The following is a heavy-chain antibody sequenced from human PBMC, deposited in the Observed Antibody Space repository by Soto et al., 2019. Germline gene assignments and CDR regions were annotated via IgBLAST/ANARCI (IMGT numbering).Heavy chain of an antibody. V-gene: IGHV4-59*01. CDR1: GDSISSFF. Sequence: PSETLSLTCTVSGDSISSFFLNWIRQSPGKGLEWIGCVHHSVNCDYSPSLKSRASMSVDTSKSQFSLKLTSVTAADSAVYYCARDGGSGWNFDSWGQGILVTVSS. J-gene: IGHJ4*02. CDR3: ARDGGSGWNFDS. CDR2: VHHSVNC. D-gene: IGHD6-19*01.